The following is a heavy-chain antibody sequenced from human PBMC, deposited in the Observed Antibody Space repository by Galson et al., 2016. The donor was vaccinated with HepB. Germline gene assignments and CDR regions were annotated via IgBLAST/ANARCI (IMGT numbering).Heavy chain of an antibody. J-gene: IGHJ4*02. Sequence: SLRLSCAASGFTFSSHGINWIRQAPGQGLEWVSQINSSSSNVYYADSVKGRFTISRDNAKNSVYLQMNSLRDEDTAVYYCARGYASGNFCQWGQGTLVTVSS. V-gene: IGHV3-48*02. D-gene: IGHD3-10*01. CDR3: ARGYASGNFCQ. CDR1: GFTFSSHG. CDR2: INSSSSNV.